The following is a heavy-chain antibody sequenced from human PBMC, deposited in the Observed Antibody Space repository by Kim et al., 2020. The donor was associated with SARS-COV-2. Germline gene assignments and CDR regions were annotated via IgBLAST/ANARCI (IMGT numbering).Heavy chain of an antibody. Sequence: SETLSLTCAVYGGSFSGYYWSWIRQPPGKGLEWIGEINHSGSNNYNPSPKSRVTISVNTPNKQFSLKLSSVTAAATAVYYCATGMMAGYIDYWGNGT. J-gene: IGHJ4*01. D-gene: IGHD6-19*01. V-gene: IGHV4-34*01. CDR3: ATGMMAGYIDY. CDR2: INHSGSN. CDR1: GGSFSGYY.